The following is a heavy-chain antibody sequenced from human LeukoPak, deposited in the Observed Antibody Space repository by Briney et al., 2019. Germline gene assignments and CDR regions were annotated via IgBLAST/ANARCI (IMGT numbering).Heavy chain of an antibody. Sequence: QPGGSLRLSCAASGFTFSSYAMSWVRQAPGKGLEWVSSMGVSGDNVHYADSVKGRFAISRDNSKNTLYLQMNSLRAEDAAVYYCAKDPNGDYVGAFDTWGQGTMVIVSS. CDR3: AKDPNGDYVGAFDT. D-gene: IGHD4-17*01. V-gene: IGHV3-23*01. CDR1: GFTFSSYA. J-gene: IGHJ3*02. CDR2: MGVSGDNV.